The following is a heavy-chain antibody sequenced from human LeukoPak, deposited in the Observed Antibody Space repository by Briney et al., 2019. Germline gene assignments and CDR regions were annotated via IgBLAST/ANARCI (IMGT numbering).Heavy chain of an antibody. CDR2: IKYSGST. J-gene: IGHJ4*02. V-gene: IGHV4-34*01. D-gene: IGHD2-2*01. Sequence: SETLSLTCAVYGGSFSGYYWNWIRQPPGKELEWIGEIKYSGSTKDNPSLKSRVTLSVDTSKNQVSLKLSPVSATDTAVYYCVYCSSITCDRDRLWDWGQGALVTVSS. CDR3: VYCSSITCDRDRLWD. CDR1: GGSFSGYY.